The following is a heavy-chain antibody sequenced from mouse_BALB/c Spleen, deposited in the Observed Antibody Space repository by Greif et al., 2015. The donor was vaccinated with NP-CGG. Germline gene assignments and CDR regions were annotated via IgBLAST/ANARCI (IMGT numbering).Heavy chain of an antibody. V-gene: IGHV2-5*01. CDR3: AKISPSARASAMDY. D-gene: IGHD3-1*01. J-gene: IGHJ4*01. CDR2: IWRGGST. CDR1: GFSLTSYG. Sequence: VKLVESGPGLVQPSQSLSITCTVSGFSLTSYGVHWVRQSPGKGLEWLGVIWRGGSTDYNAAFMSRLSITEDNSKSQVFFKMNSLQADDTTIYYCAKISPSARASAMDYWGQGTSVTVSS.